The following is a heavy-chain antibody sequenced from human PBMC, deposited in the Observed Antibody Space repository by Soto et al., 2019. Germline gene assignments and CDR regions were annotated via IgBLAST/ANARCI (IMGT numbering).Heavy chain of an antibody. Sequence: EVQLVESGGGLVQPGRSLTLSCTASGFNFDDFAMHWVRRAPGKGLEWVSGISWTSGGIGYANSVKGRFTISRDNAKNSLYLRMNSLRPEDTAVYYCAKDMKLGGAFDYWGQGTLVTVSS. D-gene: IGHD1-26*01. CDR3: AKDMKLGGAFDY. CDR2: ISWTSGGI. J-gene: IGHJ4*02. CDR1: GFNFDDFA. V-gene: IGHV3-9*01.